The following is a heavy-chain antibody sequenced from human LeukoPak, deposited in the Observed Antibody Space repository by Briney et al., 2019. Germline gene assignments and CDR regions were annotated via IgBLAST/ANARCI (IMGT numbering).Heavy chain of an antibody. J-gene: IGHJ5*02. D-gene: IGHD2-2*01. CDR2: INPSGGST. CDR3: ARAGYCSSTSCYPRFDP. Sequence: GASVKVSCKASGYTFTSYYMHWVRQAPGQGLEWMGIINPSGGSTSYAQKFQGRVTMTRDTSTSTVYMELSSLRSEDTAVYYCARAGYCSSTSCYPRFDPWGQGTLVTVSS. CDR1: GYTFTSYY. V-gene: IGHV1-46*01.